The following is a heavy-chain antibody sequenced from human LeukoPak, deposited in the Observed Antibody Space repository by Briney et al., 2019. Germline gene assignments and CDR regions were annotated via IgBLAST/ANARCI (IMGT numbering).Heavy chain of an antibody. V-gene: IGHV4-39*07. Sequence: SETLSLTCTVSGGSISSSSYYWDWIRQPPGKGLEWIGSIYYSGSTYYNPSLKSRVTISVDTSKNQFSLKLSSVTAADTAVYYCARDPVLEKGAFDIWGQGTMVTVSS. J-gene: IGHJ3*02. CDR1: GGSISSSSYY. D-gene: IGHD3-3*01. CDR3: ARDPVLEKGAFDI. CDR2: IYYSGST.